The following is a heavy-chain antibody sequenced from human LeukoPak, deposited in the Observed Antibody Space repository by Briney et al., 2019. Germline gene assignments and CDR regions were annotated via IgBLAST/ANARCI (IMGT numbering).Heavy chain of an antibody. CDR1: GGSISSSSYY. V-gene: IGHV4-39*01. J-gene: IGHJ4*02. D-gene: IGHD4-17*01. CDR2: IYYSGST. Sequence: SETLPLTCTVSGGSISSSSYYWGWIRQPPGKGLEWIGSIYYSGSTYYNPSLKSRVTISVDTSKNQFSLKLSSVTAADTAVYYCARGDYFVWGQGTLVTVSS. CDR3: ARGDYFV.